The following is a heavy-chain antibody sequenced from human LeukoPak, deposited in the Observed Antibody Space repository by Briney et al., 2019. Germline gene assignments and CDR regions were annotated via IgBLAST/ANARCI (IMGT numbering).Heavy chain of an antibody. CDR3: AKSRYSSGWLVGY. V-gene: IGHV3-23*01. J-gene: IGHJ4*02. CDR1: GFTFSNYA. CDR2: ISGSGGST. D-gene: IGHD6-19*01. Sequence: PGGSLRLSCAASGFTFSNYAMSWVRQAPGKGLEWVSSISGSGGSTYYADSVRGRFTISRDNSKNTLYLQMNSLRAEDTAVYYCAKSRYSSGWLVGYWGQGTLVTVSS.